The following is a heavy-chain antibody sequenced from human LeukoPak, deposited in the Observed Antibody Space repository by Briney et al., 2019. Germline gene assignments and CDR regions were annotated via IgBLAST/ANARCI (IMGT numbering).Heavy chain of an antibody. CDR3: AKDGRSYSSGWPPFDY. CDR2: ISSNGGST. V-gene: IGHV3-64*01. D-gene: IGHD6-19*01. J-gene: IGHJ4*02. Sequence: PGGSLRLSCAASGFTFSSYGMHWVRQAPGKGLEYVSAISSNGGSTYYANSVKGRFTISRDNSKNTLYLQMNSLRAEDTAVYHCAKDGRSYSSGWPPFDYWGQGALVTVSS. CDR1: GFTFSSYG.